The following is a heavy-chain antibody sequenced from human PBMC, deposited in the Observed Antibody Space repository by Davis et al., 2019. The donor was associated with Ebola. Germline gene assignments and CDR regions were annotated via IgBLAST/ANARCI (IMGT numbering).Heavy chain of an antibody. D-gene: IGHD6-13*01. J-gene: IGHJ5*02. CDR1: GFTFSSYA. V-gene: IGHV3-30-3*01. Sequence: GESLKISCAASGFTFSSYAMHWVRQAPGKGLEWVAVISYDGSNKYYADSVKGRFTISRDNSKNTLYLQMNSLRDEDTAVYYCARDFYSSSWYSGWFDPWGQGTLVTVSS. CDR2: ISYDGSNK. CDR3: ARDFYSSSWYSGWFDP.